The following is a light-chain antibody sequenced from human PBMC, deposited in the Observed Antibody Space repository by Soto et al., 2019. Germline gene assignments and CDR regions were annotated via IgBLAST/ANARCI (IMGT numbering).Light chain of an antibody. Sequence: EIVMTQTPATLSVSPGERDTLSCRASQSVGSNLAWYQQKPGQAPRLLIFGASSRATGVPARFSGSGSGTEFTLTINSLQSEDFAVYFCQQYDNLPLTFGPGTKVDIK. CDR2: GAS. J-gene: IGKJ3*01. V-gene: IGKV3-15*01. CDR3: QQYDNLPLT. CDR1: QSVGSN.